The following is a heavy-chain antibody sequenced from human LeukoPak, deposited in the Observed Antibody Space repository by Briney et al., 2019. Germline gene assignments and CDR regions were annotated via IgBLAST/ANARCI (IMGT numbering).Heavy chain of an antibody. CDR2: INPNSGGT. D-gene: IGHD4-17*01. CDR3: ARQTYGDYYFDY. V-gene: IGHV1-2*02. Sequence: GASVKVSCKASGYTITGYYMHWERQAPGQGLEWMGWINPNSGGTNYAEKFQGRVTMTRDTSISTAYMELSRLRSDDTAVYYCARQTYGDYYFDYWGQGTLVTVSS. CDR1: GYTITGYY. J-gene: IGHJ4*02.